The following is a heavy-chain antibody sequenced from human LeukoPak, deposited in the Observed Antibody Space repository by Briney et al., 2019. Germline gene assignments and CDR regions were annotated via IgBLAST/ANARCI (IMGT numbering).Heavy chain of an antibody. D-gene: IGHD3-9*01. J-gene: IGHJ4*02. Sequence: GGSLRLSCAASGFTFSSYAMSWVRQAPGKGLEWVSAISGSSGSTYYADSVKGRFTISRDNSKNTLYLQMNSLRAEDTAVYYCANPRHRSIRYFDWLSEGFDYWGQGTLVTVSS. CDR3: ANPRHRSIRYFDWLSEGFDY. CDR1: GFTFSSYA. V-gene: IGHV3-23*01. CDR2: ISGSSGST.